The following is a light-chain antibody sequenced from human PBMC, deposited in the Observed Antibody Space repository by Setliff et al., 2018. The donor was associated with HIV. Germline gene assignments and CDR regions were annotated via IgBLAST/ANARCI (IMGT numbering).Light chain of an antibody. CDR3: CSFAGSTTSMV. V-gene: IGLV1-40*01. J-gene: IGLJ1*01. CDR1: SSNIGAAYD. Sequence: QSALTHPPSVSGAPGQRVTISCTGSSSNIGAAYDVHWYRQFPGTAPKLRIYGNINRPSGVPDRFSGSKSGTSGSLTITGLQAEDEADYHCCSFAGSTTSMVFGPGTKVTVL. CDR2: GNI.